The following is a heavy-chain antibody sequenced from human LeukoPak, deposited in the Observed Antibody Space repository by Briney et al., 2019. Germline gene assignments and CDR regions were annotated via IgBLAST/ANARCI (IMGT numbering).Heavy chain of an antibody. D-gene: IGHD6-6*01. J-gene: IGHJ5*02. V-gene: IGHV1-18*01. CDR3: ARGRRIAARLSGWFYP. CDR1: GCIFPSHG. CDR2: ISAYNSNT. Sequence: GASVNDTFKASGCIFPSHGTSCVRPAPGQGLEWMGWISAYNSNTNYAQKLQGRVTMTTDTSTSTAYMELRSLRSDDTAVYYCARGRRIAARLSGWFYPWGQVTLVTVAS.